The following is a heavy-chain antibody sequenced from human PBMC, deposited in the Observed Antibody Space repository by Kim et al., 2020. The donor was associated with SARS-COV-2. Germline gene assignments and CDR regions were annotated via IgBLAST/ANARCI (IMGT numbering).Heavy chain of an antibody. J-gene: IGHJ4*02. CDR3: AREGVLWFGELKS. V-gene: IGHV3-21*01. CDR2: ISSSSSYI. Sequence: GGSLRLSCAASGFTFSSYSMNWVRQAPGKGLEWVSSISSSSSYIYYADSVKGRFTISRDNAKNSLYLQMNSLRAEDTAVYYCAREGVLWFGELKSWGQGTLVTVSS. D-gene: IGHD3-10*01. CDR1: GFTFSSYS.